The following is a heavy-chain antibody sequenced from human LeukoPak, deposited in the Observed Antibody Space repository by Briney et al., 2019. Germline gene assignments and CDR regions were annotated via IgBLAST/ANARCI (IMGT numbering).Heavy chain of an antibody. D-gene: IGHD6-13*01. CDR3: ARFSSSAHY. Sequence: SXXXXGYTFTGYYMXWVRQAPGQGLEWMGWINPNSGGTNYAQKFQGRVTMTRDTSISTAYMELSRLRSDDTAVYYCARFSSSAHYWGQGTLVTVSS. CDR1: GYTFTGYY. J-gene: IGHJ4*02. V-gene: IGHV1-2*02. CDR2: INPNSGGT.